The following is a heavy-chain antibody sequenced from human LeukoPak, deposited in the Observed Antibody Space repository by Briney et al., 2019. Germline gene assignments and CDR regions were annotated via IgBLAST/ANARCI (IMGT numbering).Heavy chain of an antibody. CDR3: ARRVSSSSWYELDY. V-gene: IGHV3-30*07. J-gene: IGHJ4*02. D-gene: IGHD6-13*01. CDR2: ISYDGSNK. CDR1: GFTFSSYA. Sequence: GGSLRLSCAASGFTFSSYAMHWVRQAPGKGLEWVAVISYDGSNKYYADSVKGRFTITRDNAKNSLYLQMNSLRAEDTAVYYCARRVSSSSWYELDYWGQGTLVTVSS.